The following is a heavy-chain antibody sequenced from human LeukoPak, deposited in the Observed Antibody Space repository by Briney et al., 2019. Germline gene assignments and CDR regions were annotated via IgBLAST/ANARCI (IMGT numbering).Heavy chain of an antibody. V-gene: IGHV4-59*11. D-gene: IGHD6-13*01. CDR3: ASRPAGSTWYGVFDY. CDR2: VFNGGST. Sequence: SETLSLTCSVSGASINSHYWSWIRQSPGKGLEWVGYVFNGGSTNYNPSLKSRVTMSLDTSRDQFSLRLSSVTAADTAIYYCASRPAGSTWYGVFDYWSQGTLVTVSS. CDR1: GASINSHY. J-gene: IGHJ4*02.